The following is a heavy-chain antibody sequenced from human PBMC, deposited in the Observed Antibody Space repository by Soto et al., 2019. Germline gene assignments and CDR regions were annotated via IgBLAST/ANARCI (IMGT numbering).Heavy chain of an antibody. CDR2: ILHSGSA. J-gene: IGHJ6*02. V-gene: IGHV4-59*01. CDR1: GGCMNSSY. CDR3: GRDNRNRVDYGLDI. Sequence: PSYRLSITCTVCGGCMNSSYWSGIRQQQGKGLEWIGYILHSGSANYNPSLSSRVTMSIDTSKNQFSLKLTSVTAADTAVYYCGRDNRNRVDYGLDIRGQGTSVTVSS.